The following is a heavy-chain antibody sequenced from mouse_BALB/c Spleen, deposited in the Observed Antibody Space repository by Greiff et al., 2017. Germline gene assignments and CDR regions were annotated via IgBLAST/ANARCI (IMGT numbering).Heavy chain of an antibody. CDR3: ARQSTTATMDY. Sequence: EVQRVESGGDLVKPGGSLKLSCAASGFTFSSYGMSWVRQTPDKRLEWVATISSGGSYTYYPDSVKGRFTISRDNAKNTLYLQMSSLKSEDTAMYYCARQSTTATMDYWGQGTSVTVSS. CDR2: ISSGGSYT. J-gene: IGHJ4*01. V-gene: IGHV5-6*01. CDR1: GFTFSSYG. D-gene: IGHD1-2*01.